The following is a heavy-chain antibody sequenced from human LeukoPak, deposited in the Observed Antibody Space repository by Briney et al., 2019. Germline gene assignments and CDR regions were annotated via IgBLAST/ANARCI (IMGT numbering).Heavy chain of an antibody. Sequence: ASVKVSCKASGYTFTSYDINRVRQATGQGLEWMGWMNPNSGNTGYAQRFQGRVTITRNTSISTAYMELSSLRSEDTAVYYCARAPRYCSSTSCYTDWFDPWGQGTLVTVSS. CDR1: GYTFTSYD. V-gene: IGHV1-8*03. D-gene: IGHD2-2*02. CDR2: MNPNSGNT. J-gene: IGHJ5*02. CDR3: ARAPRYCSSTSCYTDWFDP.